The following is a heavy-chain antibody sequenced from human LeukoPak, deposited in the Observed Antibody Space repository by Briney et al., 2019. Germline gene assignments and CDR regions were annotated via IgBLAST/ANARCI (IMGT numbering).Heavy chain of an antibody. CDR2: IRYDGSNK. CDR1: GFTFSYYG. J-gene: IGHJ3*02. Sequence: GGSLRLSCAASGFTFSYYGMHWVRQAPGKGLEWVTFIRYDGSNKYYADSVKGRFTISRDNSKNTLYLQMNSLRAEDTAVYYCAKWAPDAFDIWGQGTMVTVSS. V-gene: IGHV3-30*02. CDR3: AKWAPDAFDI. D-gene: IGHD1-26*01.